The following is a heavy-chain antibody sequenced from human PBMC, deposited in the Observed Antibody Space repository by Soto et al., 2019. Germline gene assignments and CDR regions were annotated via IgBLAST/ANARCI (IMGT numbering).Heavy chain of an antibody. V-gene: IGHV1-69*13. CDR2: IIPIFGTA. CDR3: ARDSSLMITFGGVIVTDYYYGMDV. CDR1: GGTFSSYA. J-gene: IGHJ6*02. D-gene: IGHD3-16*02. Sequence: GASVKVSCKASGGTFSSYAISWVRQAPGQGLEWMGGIIPIFGTANYAQKFQGRVTITADESTSTAYMELSSLRSEDTAVYYCARDSSLMITFGGVIVTDYYYGMDVWGQGTTVTVSS.